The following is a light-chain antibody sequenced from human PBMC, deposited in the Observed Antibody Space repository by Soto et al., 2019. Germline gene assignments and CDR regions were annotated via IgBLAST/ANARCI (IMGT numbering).Light chain of an antibody. CDR2: AAS. Sequence: DIPLTQYPSFLSASVGDRVTITCRASQDINTYLAWYQLKPWKAHKLLIYAASTLQSAVPSRFSGGGSGTDFTLTISRLQPEDFATYYCQQPNSYPRTFGPGTKVEF. CDR3: QQPNSYPRT. CDR1: QDINTY. V-gene: IGKV1-9*01. J-gene: IGKJ1*01.